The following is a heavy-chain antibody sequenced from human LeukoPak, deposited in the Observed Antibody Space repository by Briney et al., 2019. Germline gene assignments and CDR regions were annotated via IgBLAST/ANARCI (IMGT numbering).Heavy chain of an antibody. J-gene: IGHJ4*02. Sequence: SETLSLTCTVSGGSISSYSWSWIRQPPGKGLEWIGHIYYSASTNYNPSLKSRVTMSLDTSKNHFSLKLSSVTAADTAVYYCARESTTYYDDSSAYYTPYYFDYWGQGTLVTVSS. V-gene: IGHV4-59*01. CDR3: ARESTTYYDDSSAYYTPYYFDY. CDR2: IYYSAST. CDR1: GGSISSYS. D-gene: IGHD3-22*01.